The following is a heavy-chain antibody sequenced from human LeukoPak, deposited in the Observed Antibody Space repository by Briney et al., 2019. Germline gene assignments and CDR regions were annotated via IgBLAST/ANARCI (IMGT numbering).Heavy chain of an antibody. CDR3: ARGPYPPRLTGYPPYYYYYMDV. Sequence: ASVKVSCKASGYTFTSYGISWVRQAPGQGLEWMGWISAYNGNTNYAQELQGRVTMTTDTSTSTAYMELRSLRSDDTAVYYCARGPYPPRLTGYPPYYYYYMDVWGKGTTVTISS. V-gene: IGHV1-18*01. CDR1: GYTFTSYG. CDR2: ISAYNGNT. J-gene: IGHJ6*03. D-gene: IGHD3-9*01.